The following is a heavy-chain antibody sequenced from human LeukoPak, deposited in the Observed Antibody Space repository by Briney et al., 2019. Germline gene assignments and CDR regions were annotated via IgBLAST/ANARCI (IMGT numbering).Heavy chain of an antibody. CDR1: GFTFNRCW. D-gene: IGHD3-16*01. CDR3: ARGGGLDV. V-gene: IGHV3-23*01. Sequence: LTGGSLRLSCVVSGFTFNRCWMSWVRQAPGKGLEWVSGISGSSSSTYYADSVKGRFTISRDNSRNTLYLQMSNLRAEDTAVYFCARGGGLDVWGQGATVTVSS. CDR2: ISGSSSST. J-gene: IGHJ6*02.